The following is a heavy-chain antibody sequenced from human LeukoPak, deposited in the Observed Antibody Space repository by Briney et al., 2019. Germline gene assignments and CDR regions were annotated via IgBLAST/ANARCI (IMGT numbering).Heavy chain of an antibody. D-gene: IGHD6-19*01. CDR3: ARDRYSSAWYFFLDY. J-gene: IGHJ4*02. CDR2: IWYDRGNK. Sequence: GGSLRLSCEASGFTFSSYGIHWVRQAPGKGLEWVAVIWYDRGNKYYADSVKGRFTISRDNSKNTLYLQMNSLRAEDTAVYYCARDRYSSAWYFFLDYWGQGTLVTVSS. V-gene: IGHV3-33*01. CDR1: GFTFSSYG.